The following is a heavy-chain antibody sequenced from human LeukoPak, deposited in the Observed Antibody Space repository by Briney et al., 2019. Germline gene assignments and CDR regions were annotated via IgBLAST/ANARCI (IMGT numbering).Heavy chain of an antibody. CDR2: IKSKYDGGTT. CDR1: GFTFSNAW. J-gene: IGHJ4*02. V-gene: IGHV3-15*01. D-gene: IGHD3-10*01. Sequence: GGSLTLSCAASGFTFSNAWMNWVRQAPGNGLEWVGRIKSKYDGGTTEYAAPVKGRFTISRDDSRSTVYLQMDSLKTEDTAVYYCATGGYFFDYWGQGTLVTVSS. CDR3: ATGGYFFDY.